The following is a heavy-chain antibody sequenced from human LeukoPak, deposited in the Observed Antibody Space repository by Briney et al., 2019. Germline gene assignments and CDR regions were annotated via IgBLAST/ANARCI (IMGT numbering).Heavy chain of an antibody. J-gene: IGHJ4*02. CDR3: AREEPSSTIDY. D-gene: IGHD2-2*01. Sequence: SETLSLTCTVSGGSISSYYWSWIRQPPGKGLEWIGYIYYSGSTTYNPSLNSRATTPVDTSKNQFSLKLTSVTAADTAVYFCAREEPSSTIDYWGQGTLVTVSS. CDR1: GGSISSYY. CDR2: IYYSGST. V-gene: IGHV4-59*01.